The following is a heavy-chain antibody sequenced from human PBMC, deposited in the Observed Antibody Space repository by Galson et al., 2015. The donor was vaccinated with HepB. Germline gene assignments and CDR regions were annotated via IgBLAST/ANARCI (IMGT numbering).Heavy chain of an antibody. CDR2: IYYSGST. D-gene: IGHD6-19*01. Sequence: SETLSLTCTVSGGSISSYYWSWLRQPPGKGLEWIGYIYYSGSTNYNPSLKSRVTISVDTSKNQFSLKLSSVTAADTAVYYCARGRRYSSGWSPPIFDYWGQGTLVTVSS. V-gene: IGHV4-59*08. CDR3: ARGRRYSSGWSPPIFDY. J-gene: IGHJ4*02. CDR1: GGSISSYY.